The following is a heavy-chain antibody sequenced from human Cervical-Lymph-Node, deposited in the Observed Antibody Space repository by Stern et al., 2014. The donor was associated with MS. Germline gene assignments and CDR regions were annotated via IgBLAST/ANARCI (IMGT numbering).Heavy chain of an antibody. CDR1: GFTFSSSG. D-gene: IGHD4-23*01. CDR2: IYYDGSNR. Sequence: QVQLVQSGGGVVQPGRSLRLSCAASGFTFSSSGMHWVRQAPGKGLEWLAIIYYDGSNRYYADSGKGRFTISRDNSKNTLYLQMNSLRAEDTAVYYCAREGGNTAEYFQHWGQGTLVTVSS. J-gene: IGHJ1*01. V-gene: IGHV3-33*01. CDR3: AREGGNTAEYFQH.